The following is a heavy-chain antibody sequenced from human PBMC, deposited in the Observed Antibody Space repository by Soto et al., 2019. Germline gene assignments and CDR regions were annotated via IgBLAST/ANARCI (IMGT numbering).Heavy chain of an antibody. D-gene: IGHD3-22*01. CDR3: ARDLIAIRPGWFDP. CDR1: GYTFTTYG. V-gene: IGHV1-18*01. CDR2: ISAYNGNT. Sequence: QVQLVQAGAEVKKPGASVKVSCKASGYTFTTYGINWVRQAPGQGREWMGWISAYNGNTNYAQKLQGRVTMTTDTSTSTAYMELRSLRSDDTAVYYCARDLIAIRPGWFDPWGQGTLVTVSS. J-gene: IGHJ5*02.